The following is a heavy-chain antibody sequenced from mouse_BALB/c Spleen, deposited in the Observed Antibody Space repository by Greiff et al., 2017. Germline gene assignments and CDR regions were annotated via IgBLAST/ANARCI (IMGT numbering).Heavy chain of an antibody. J-gene: IGHJ3*01. CDR2: IWAGGST. D-gene: IGHD2-2*01. V-gene: IGHV2-9*02. Sequence: VKLQESGPGLVAPSQSLSITCTVSGFSLTSYGVHWVRQPPGKGLEWLGVIWAGGSTNYNSALMSRLSISKDNSKSQVFLKMNSLQTDDTAMYYCASPMVTTRFAYWGQGTLVTVSA. CDR1: GFSLTSYG. CDR3: ASPMVTTRFAY.